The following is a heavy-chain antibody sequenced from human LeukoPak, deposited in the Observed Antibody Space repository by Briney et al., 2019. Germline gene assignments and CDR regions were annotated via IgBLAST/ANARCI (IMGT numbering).Heavy chain of an antibody. D-gene: IGHD1-26*01. CDR3: TRALGSDY. CDR1: GYTFTGYY. J-gene: IGHJ4*02. CDR2: INPNSGGT. V-gene: IGHV1-2*02. Sequence: ASVKVSCKASGYTFTGYYMNWVRQAPGQGLEWMGWINPNSGGTNYAQKFQGRVTITRDTSISTAYMELSGLYSDDTAMYYCTRALGSDYWGQRTLVTVSS.